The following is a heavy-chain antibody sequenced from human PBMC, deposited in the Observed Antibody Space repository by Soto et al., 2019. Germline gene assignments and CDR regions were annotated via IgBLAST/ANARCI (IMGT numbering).Heavy chain of an antibody. CDR3: ARVTLNSENWFDP. Sequence: ASVKVSCKASGYTFTDYFIHWVRQAPGQGFEWMGWINPNSRGTNYAQKFQGRVTMTRDTSNSTAYMELRGLTSDDTAVYYCARVTLNSENWFDPWVQGTLVTVSS. CDR2: INPNSRGT. J-gene: IGHJ5*02. CDR1: GYTFTDYF. V-gene: IGHV1-2*02. D-gene: IGHD1-7*01.